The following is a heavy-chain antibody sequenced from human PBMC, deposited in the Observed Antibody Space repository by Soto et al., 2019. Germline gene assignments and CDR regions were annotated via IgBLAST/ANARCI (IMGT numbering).Heavy chain of an antibody. Sequence: GGSLILSCAASGFTFSNAWMSWVRQAPGKGLEWVGRIKSKTDGGTTDYAAPVKGRFTISRDDSKNTLYLQMNSLKTEDTAVYYCTTDTDTAMVTRFDYWGQGTLVTVSS. J-gene: IGHJ4*02. CDR3: TTDTDTAMVTRFDY. V-gene: IGHV3-15*01. CDR2: IKSKTDGGTT. CDR1: GFTFSNAW. D-gene: IGHD5-18*01.